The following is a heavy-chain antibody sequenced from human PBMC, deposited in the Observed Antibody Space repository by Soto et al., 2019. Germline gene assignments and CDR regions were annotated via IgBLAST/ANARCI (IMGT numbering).Heavy chain of an antibody. D-gene: IGHD6-6*01. CDR1: GFTVSSNY. J-gene: IGHJ4*02. CDR2: ISYDGSNK. CDR3: AKDLPPSRDY. Sequence: GGSLRLSCAASGFTVSSNYMSWVRQAPGKGLEWVAVISYDGSNKYYADSVKGRFTISRDNSKNTLYLQMNSLRAEDTAVYYCAKDLPPSRDYWGQGTLVTVSS. V-gene: IGHV3-30*18.